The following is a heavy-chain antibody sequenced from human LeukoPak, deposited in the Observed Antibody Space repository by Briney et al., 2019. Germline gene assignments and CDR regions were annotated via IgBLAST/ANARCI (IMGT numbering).Heavy chain of an antibody. CDR2: INTDGSST. Sequence: GGSLRLSCGASGFTFSSSWMHWVRHAPGKGPVWVSHINTDGSSTNYAGSVKGRFTISRDNAKTTLYLQMNSLRAEDTAVYYCARGWAPDYWGQGTLVTVSS. CDR1: GFTFSSSW. J-gene: IGHJ4*02. D-gene: IGHD1-26*01. CDR3: ARGWAPDY. V-gene: IGHV3-74*01.